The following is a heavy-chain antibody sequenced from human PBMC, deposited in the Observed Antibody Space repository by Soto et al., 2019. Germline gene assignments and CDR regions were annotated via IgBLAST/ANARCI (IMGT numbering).Heavy chain of an antibody. D-gene: IGHD6-6*01. V-gene: IGHV4-61*08. CDR3: ARVSKLVAPKDVKSADFYAMDV. CDR1: GYSVSSSDFY. CDR2: VYSTGTT. Sequence: PSETLSLTCAVSGYSVSSSDFYWTWIRQPPGKPLEWIGYVYSTGTTNYSPSRKSRVDMSVDTSDNQFSLKVRSVTAADAAVYFCARVSKLVAPKDVKSADFYAMDVWGAGITVTVSA. J-gene: IGHJ6*04.